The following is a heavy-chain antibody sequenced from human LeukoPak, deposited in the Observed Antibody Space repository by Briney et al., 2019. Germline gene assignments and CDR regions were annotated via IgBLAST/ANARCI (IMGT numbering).Heavy chain of an antibody. CDR1: GGSFSGYY. J-gene: IGHJ5*02. V-gene: IGHV4-34*01. CDR3: ARHPKYYDFWSGYSSRFDP. D-gene: IGHD3-3*01. Sequence: PSETLSLTCAVYGGSFSGYYWSWIRQPPGKGLEWIGEINHSGSTNYNPSLKSRVTISVDTSKNQFSLKLSSVTAADTAVYYCARHPKYYDFWSGYSSRFDPWGQGTLVTVSS. CDR2: INHSGST.